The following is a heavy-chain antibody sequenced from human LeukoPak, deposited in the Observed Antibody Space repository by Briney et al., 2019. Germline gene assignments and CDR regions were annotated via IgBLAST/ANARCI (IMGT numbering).Heavy chain of an antibody. CDR1: GGTFSSYA. CDR2: IIPICGTA. CDR3: ARSYYDSSGYFQH. V-gene: IGHV1-69*05. D-gene: IGHD3-22*01. Sequence: SVKVSFKASGGTFSSYAISWVRQAPGQGLEWMGRIIPICGTANYAQKFQGRVTITTDESTSTAYMELSSLRSEDTAVYYCARSYYDSSGYFQHWGQGTLVTVSS. J-gene: IGHJ1*01.